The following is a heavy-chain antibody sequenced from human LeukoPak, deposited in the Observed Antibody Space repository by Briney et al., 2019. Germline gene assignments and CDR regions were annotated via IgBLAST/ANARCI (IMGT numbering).Heavy chain of an antibody. J-gene: IGHJ4*02. CDR3: ASSATPTSIVVVPAAMRY. V-gene: IGHV1-69*13. Sequence: GASVKVSCKASGGTFSSYAISWVRQAPGQGLEWMGGIIPIFGTANYAQKFQGRVTITADESTSTAYMELSSLRSEDTAVYYCASSATPTSIVVVPAAMRYWGQGTLVTVSS. D-gene: IGHD2-2*01. CDR1: GGTFSSYA. CDR2: IIPIFGTA.